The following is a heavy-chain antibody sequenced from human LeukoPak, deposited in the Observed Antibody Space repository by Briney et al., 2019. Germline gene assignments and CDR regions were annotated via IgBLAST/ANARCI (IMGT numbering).Heavy chain of an antibody. CDR2: ISSSSNYI. J-gene: IGHJ4*02. CDR1: GFTFSSYS. CDR3: ARPYSGYEYYFDY. D-gene: IGHD5-12*01. V-gene: IGHV3-21*01. Sequence: GGSLRLSCAASGFTFSSYSMNWVREAPGKGLEWVSSISSSSNYIYYADSVRGRFTISRDNAKNLLYLQMNSLRAEDTAVYYCARPYSGYEYYFDYWGQGTLVTVSS.